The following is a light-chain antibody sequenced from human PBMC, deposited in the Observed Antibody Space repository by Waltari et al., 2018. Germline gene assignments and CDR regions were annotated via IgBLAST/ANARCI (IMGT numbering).Light chain of an antibody. CDR3: QQYSKWPPHT. CDR2: GAS. CDR1: QRVSSN. V-gene: IGKV3-15*01. Sequence: ETVMTQFPATLSVSPGETATLSCRASQRVSSNLAWYQQKPGQAPRLLIYGASTRATGIPARFSGSGSGTDFTLTISSLQSEDFAVYYCQQYSKWPPHTFGQGTKLEL. J-gene: IGKJ2*01.